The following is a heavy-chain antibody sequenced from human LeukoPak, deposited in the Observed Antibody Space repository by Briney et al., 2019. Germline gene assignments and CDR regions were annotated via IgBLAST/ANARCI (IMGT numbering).Heavy chain of an antibody. Sequence: GGSLRLSCAASGFTFSSYAMSWVRQAPGEGLAWVSTISGGSGSTYCADYVKGRFTISRDNSKNTLYLQMNSLRDEDTAVYYCAKHRFESGGYHSTDWGQGTLVTVSS. CDR3: AKHRFESGGYHSTD. CDR1: GFTFSSYA. CDR2: ISGGSGST. V-gene: IGHV3-23*01. J-gene: IGHJ4*02. D-gene: IGHD3-22*01.